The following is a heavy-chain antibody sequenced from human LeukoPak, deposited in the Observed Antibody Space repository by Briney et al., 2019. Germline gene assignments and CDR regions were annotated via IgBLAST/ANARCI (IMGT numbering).Heavy chain of an antibody. J-gene: IGHJ3*02. D-gene: IGHD1-1*01. CDR1: GFTLSSYS. CDR3: ARVLLERPGIDSFDI. V-gene: IGHV3-48*01. CDR2: INSYSNTI. Sequence: GGSLRLSCGASGFTLSSYSMDWVRQAQGKGLEWVSHINSYSNTIYYADSVKGRFTISRDNAGNSLYLQMNSLRAEDTAVYYCARVLLERPGIDSFDIWGQGTMVTVSS.